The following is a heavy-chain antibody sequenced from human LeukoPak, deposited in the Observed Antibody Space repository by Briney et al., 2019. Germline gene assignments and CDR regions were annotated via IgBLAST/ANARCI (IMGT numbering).Heavy chain of an antibody. Sequence: SETLSLTCTVSGGSISISSYYWGWIRQPPGKGLEWIGSMYYSASTYYNPSLKSQVTISVHTSNNHLSLKLSSVTAADTAVYYCARVGGPSTYDCSGGSCYRTPNNGDFDYWGQGTLVTVSS. D-gene: IGHD2-15*01. J-gene: IGHJ4*02. CDR3: ARVGGPSTYDCSGGSCYRTPNNGDFDY. CDR1: GGSISISSYY. V-gene: IGHV4-39*02. CDR2: MYYSAST.